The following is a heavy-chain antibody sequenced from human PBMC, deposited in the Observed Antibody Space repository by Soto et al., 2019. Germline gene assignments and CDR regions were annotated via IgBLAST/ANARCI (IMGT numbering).Heavy chain of an antibody. Sequence: EVQLVESGGGLVQSGESLRLSCAVSGFTFSTYWMHWVRQAPGKGLVSVSRIDSDGSDTIYADSVKGRFTISRDNAKNTLYLQMNSLRDEDTAVYYCGRDLYQKWFDPWGQGTLVTVSS. CDR1: GFTFSTYW. J-gene: IGHJ5*02. CDR2: IDSDGSDT. CDR3: GRDLYQKWFDP. D-gene: IGHD2-2*01. V-gene: IGHV3-74*01.